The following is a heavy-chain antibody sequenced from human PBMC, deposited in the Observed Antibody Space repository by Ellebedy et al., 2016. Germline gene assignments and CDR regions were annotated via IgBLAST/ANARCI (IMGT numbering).Heavy chain of an antibody. V-gene: IGHV3-23*01. D-gene: IGHD1-20*01. Sequence: GESLKISXAASGFTFSTYAMSWVRQAPGKGLEWVSGISGSGGTTHYADSVKGRFTISRDNSKSALYLQMNKLRADDTAVYSCARGITGNYIDFWGQGTLVTVSS. J-gene: IGHJ4*02. CDR3: ARGITGNYIDF. CDR1: GFTFSTYA. CDR2: ISGSGGTT.